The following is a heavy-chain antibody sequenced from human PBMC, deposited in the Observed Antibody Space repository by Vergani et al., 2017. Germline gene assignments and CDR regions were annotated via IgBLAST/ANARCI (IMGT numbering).Heavy chain of an antibody. D-gene: IGHD4-17*01. V-gene: IGHV4-39*07. CDR3: ARKAHDYGENLDY. Sequence: QLPLQESGPGLVKPSETLSLTCTVSCGSISSSSYYWGWIRQPPGKGLEWIGSIYYSGSTYYNPSLKSRVTISVDTSKNHFSLKLSTVTAADTAVYYCARKAHDYGENLDYWGQGTLVTVAS. J-gene: IGHJ4*02. CDR2: IYYSGST. CDR1: CGSISSSSYY.